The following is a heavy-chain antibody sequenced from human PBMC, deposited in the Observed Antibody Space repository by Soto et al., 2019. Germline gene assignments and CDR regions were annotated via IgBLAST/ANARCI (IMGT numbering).Heavy chain of an antibody. J-gene: IGHJ4*02. CDR2: ISYDGSNK. CDR1: GFTFSSYG. D-gene: IGHD5-18*01. CDR3: AKDRLPGYSYGPDY. V-gene: IGHV3-30*18. Sequence: QVQLVESGGGVVQPGRSLRLSCAASGFTFSSYGMHWVRQAPGKGLEWVAVISYDGSNKYYADSVKGRFTISRDNSKNTLYLQMNSLRAEDTAVYYCAKDRLPGYSYGPDYWGQGTLVTVSS.